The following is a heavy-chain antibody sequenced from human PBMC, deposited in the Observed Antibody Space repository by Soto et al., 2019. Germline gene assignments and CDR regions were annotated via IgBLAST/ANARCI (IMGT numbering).Heavy chain of an antibody. CDR1: GYTFTRSG. Sequence: QVQLVQSGAEVKKPGASVKFSCKASGYTFTRSGISWVRHAPGQGLEWMGWISTYNGDTNYAQTFQGRVTMTTDTSASTVHMEVRSLRSDDTAVYYCSREGVAPYYYCGMDVWGQGTPVTVSS. CDR3: SREGVAPYYYCGMDV. D-gene: IGHD5-12*01. CDR2: ISTYNGDT. J-gene: IGHJ6*02. V-gene: IGHV1-18*01.